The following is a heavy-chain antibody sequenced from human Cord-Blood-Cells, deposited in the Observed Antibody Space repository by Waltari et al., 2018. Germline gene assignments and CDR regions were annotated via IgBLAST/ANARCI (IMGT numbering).Heavy chain of an antibody. V-gene: IGHV4-34*01. D-gene: IGHD1-26*01. CDR3: ARGPFAGATKFFDY. CDR1: RGSFSGYY. Sequence: QVQLQQWGAGLLKPSETLSLTCAVYRGSFSGYYWSRISQPPGKGLEWIGEINHSGSTNYNPSLKSRVTISVDTSKNQFSLKLSSVTAADTAVYYCARGPFAGATKFFDYWGQGTLVTVSS. CDR2: INHSGST. J-gene: IGHJ4*02.